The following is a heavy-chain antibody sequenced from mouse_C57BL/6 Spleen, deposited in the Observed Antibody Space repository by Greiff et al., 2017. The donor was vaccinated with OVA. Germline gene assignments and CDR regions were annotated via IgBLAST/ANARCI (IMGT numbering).Heavy chain of an antibody. CDR3: ARLEDDYDGAWFAY. D-gene: IGHD2-4*01. V-gene: IGHV1-52*01. CDR1: GYTFTSYW. J-gene: IGHJ3*01. CDR2: IDPSDSET. Sequence: QVQLQQPGAELVRPGSSVKLSCKASGYTFTSYWMHWVKQRPIQGLEWIGNIDPSDSETHYNQKFKDKATLTVDKSYSTAYMQLSSLTAEDSAVYYCARLEDDYDGAWFAYWGQGTMVTVSA.